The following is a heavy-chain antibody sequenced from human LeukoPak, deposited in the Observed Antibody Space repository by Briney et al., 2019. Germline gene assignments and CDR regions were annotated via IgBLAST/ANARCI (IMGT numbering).Heavy chain of an antibody. V-gene: IGHV1-24*01. CDR2: FDPEDGET. CDR3: ARTGYYDFWSGVSDLPRRDYFDY. D-gene: IGHD3-3*01. J-gene: IGHJ4*02. Sequence: ASVKVSCKVSGYTLTELSMHWVRQAPGKGLEWMGGFDPEDGETIYAQKFQGRVTMTEDTSTDTAYMELSSLRSEDTAVYYCARTGYYDFWSGVSDLPRRDYFDYWGQGTLVTVSS. CDR1: GYTLTELS.